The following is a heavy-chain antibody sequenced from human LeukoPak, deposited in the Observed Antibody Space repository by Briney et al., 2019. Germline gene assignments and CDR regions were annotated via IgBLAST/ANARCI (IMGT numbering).Heavy chain of an antibody. CDR2: INHSGST. CDR3: ARGGVLLGIDY. J-gene: IGHJ4*02. V-gene: IGHV4-34*01. CDR1: GGSFSGYY. Sequence: SETLSLTCAVYGGSFSGYYWSWIRQPPGKGLEWIGEINHSGSTNYNPSLKSRVTISIDTSKNQFSLKMRSVTAADTAVYYCARGGVLLGIDYWGQGTLVTVSS. D-gene: IGHD2-8*02.